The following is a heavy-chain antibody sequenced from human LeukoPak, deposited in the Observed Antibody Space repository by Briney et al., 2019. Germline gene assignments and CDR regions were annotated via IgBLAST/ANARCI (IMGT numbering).Heavy chain of an antibody. D-gene: IGHD3-3*01. V-gene: IGHV1-2*02. CDR3: ARGGRITILGVSFTYFDY. Sequence: ASVKVSCKASGYTFTGYYMHWVRQAPGQGLEWMGWINPNSGGTNYAQKFQGRVTMTRDTSISTAYMELSSLRSDDTAVYYCARGGRITILGVSFTYFDYWGQGTLVTVSS. CDR1: GYTFTGYY. J-gene: IGHJ4*02. CDR2: INPNSGGT.